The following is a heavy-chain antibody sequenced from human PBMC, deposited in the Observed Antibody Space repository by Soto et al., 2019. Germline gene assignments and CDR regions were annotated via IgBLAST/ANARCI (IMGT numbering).Heavy chain of an antibody. CDR1: GFTLSSYE. CDR2: ISSSGGTI. J-gene: IGHJ6*02. D-gene: IGHD5-18*01. CDR3: ARESDTATYGMDV. Sequence: PGGSLRLSCAASGFTLSSYEVNWVRQAPGKGLKWVSYISSSGGTIYYADSVKGRFTISRDNAKNSLYLQMNSLRVEDTAIYYCARESDTATYGMDVWGQGTTVTV. V-gene: IGHV3-48*03.